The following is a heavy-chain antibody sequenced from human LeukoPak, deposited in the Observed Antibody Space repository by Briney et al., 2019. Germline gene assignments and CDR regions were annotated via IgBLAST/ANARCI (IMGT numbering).Heavy chain of an antibody. D-gene: IGHD3-16*01. CDR2: IYYSGST. CDR3: ASQGGYDYVWGSFPLFDY. Sequence: SETLSLTCTVSGGSISSYYWSWIRQPPGKGLEWIGSIYYSGSTYYNPSLKSRVTISVDTSKNQFSLKLSSVTAADTAVYYCASQGGYDYVWGSFPLFDYWGQGTLVTVSS. CDR1: GGSISSYY. J-gene: IGHJ4*02. V-gene: IGHV4-39*07.